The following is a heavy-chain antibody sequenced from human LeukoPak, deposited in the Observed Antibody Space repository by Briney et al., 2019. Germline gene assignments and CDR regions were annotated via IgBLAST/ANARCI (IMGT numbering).Heavy chain of an antibody. CDR2: IYYSGST. CDR3: ARRRGIAVAGPFDY. D-gene: IGHD6-19*01. J-gene: IGHJ4*02. Sequence: SETLSLTCTVSGGSISNSTFYWGWIRQPPGKGLEWIGNIYYSGSTYYNPSLKSRVTISVDTSKNQFSLRLSSVTAADTAVYYCARRRGIAVAGPFDYWGQGTLVTVSS. CDR1: GGSISNSTFY. V-gene: IGHV4-39*01.